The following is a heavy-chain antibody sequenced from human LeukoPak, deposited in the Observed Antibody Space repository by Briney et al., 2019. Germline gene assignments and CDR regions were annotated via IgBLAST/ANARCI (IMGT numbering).Heavy chain of an antibody. CDR3: ASGRLLDY. Sequence: GGSLRLSCAASGFNFRNYAMTWVRQAPGKGLEWVAVISYDGSNKYYADSVKGRFTISRDNSKNTLYLQMNSLRAEDTAVYYCASGRLLDYWGQGTLVTVSS. V-gene: IGHV3-30*04. J-gene: IGHJ4*02. CDR2: ISYDGSNK. CDR1: GFNFRNYA. D-gene: IGHD1-26*01.